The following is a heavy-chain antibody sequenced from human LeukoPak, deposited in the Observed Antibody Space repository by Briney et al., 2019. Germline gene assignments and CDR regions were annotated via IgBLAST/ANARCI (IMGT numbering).Heavy chain of an antibody. Sequence: ASVTVSCKASGYTFTSYGISWVRQAPGKGLEWMGWISASNGNTNYAQKLQGRVTMTTDTSTSTAYMELRSLRSDDTAVYYCARDGYQLLLDAFDIWGQGTMVTVSS. CDR2: ISASNGNT. V-gene: IGHV1-18*04. D-gene: IGHD2-2*01. CDR1: GYTFTSYG. J-gene: IGHJ3*02. CDR3: ARDGYQLLLDAFDI.